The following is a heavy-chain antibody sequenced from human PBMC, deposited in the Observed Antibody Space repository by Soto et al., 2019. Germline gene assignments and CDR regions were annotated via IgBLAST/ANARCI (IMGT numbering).Heavy chain of an antibody. V-gene: IGHV3-33*01. Sequence: GGSLRLSCAASGFTFSSYGMHWVRQAPGKGLEWVAVIWYDGSNKYYADSVKGRFTISRDNSKNTLYLQMNSLRAEDTAVYYCAREDGSGSYTSNFDYWGQGTLVTVSS. CDR3: AREDGSGSYTSNFDY. D-gene: IGHD3-10*01. J-gene: IGHJ4*02. CDR1: GFTFSSYG. CDR2: IWYDGSNK.